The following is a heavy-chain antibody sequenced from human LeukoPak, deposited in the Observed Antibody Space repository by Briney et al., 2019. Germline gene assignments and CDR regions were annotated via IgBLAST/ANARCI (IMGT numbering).Heavy chain of an antibody. CDR2: IYSGGST. J-gene: IGHJ4*02. V-gene: IGHV3-53*04. CDR1: GFTVSSNY. D-gene: IGHD6-13*01. CDR3: ARAGQRIAAAGYFDY. Sequence: GGSLGLSCAASGFTVSSNYMSWVRQAPGKGLEWVSVIYSGGSTYYADSVKGRFTISRHNSKNTLYLQMNSLRAEDTAVYYCARAGQRIAAAGYFDYWGQGTLVTVSS.